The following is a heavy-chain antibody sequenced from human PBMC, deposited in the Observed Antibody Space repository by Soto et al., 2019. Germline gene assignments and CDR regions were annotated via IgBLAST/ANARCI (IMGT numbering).Heavy chain of an antibody. CDR3: AHAAYDSGYVYGLDV. Sequence: QITLKESGPTLVKPTQTLTLTCTFSGFSLSTSGVGVGWIRQPPGKALEWLTPIYWNYDKRYSPSLKSRLTIXMDXSXNQVVLTMTNMDPVDTATYYCAHAAYDSGYVYGLDVWGQGTTVTVSS. CDR2: IYWNYDK. J-gene: IGHJ6*02. V-gene: IGHV2-5*01. D-gene: IGHD5-12*01. CDR1: GFSLSTSGVG.